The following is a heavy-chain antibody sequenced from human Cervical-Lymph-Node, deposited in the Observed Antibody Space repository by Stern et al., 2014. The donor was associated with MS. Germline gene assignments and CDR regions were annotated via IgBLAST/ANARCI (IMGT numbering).Heavy chain of an antibody. J-gene: IGHJ2*01. Sequence: QVPLVHSAAEVKKPGASVKVSCKASGYTFMTSAMPWVPQAPGQRLDWLGWINAGNGNTKYSQKFQGRVTITRDTSASTAYMELSSLRSEDTAVYYCARGAGVYWYFDLWGRGTLVTVSS. V-gene: IGHV1-3*01. CDR2: INAGNGNT. D-gene: IGHD3-10*01. CDR3: ARGAGVYWYFDL. CDR1: GYTFMTSA.